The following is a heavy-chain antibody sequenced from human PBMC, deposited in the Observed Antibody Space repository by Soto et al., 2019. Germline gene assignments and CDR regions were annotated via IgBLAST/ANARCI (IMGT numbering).Heavy chain of an antibody. CDR1: GFTFSSYS. V-gene: IGHV3-21*01. D-gene: IGHD3-9*01. CDR3: ARVRVDILTGYPLYYFDY. J-gene: IGHJ4*02. Sequence: GGSLRLSCAASGFTFSSYSMNWVRQAPGKGLEWVSSISSSSSYIYYADSVKGRFTISRDNAKNSLYLQMNSLRAEDTAVYYCARVRVDILTGYPLYYFDYWGQGTLVTVSS. CDR2: ISSSSSYI.